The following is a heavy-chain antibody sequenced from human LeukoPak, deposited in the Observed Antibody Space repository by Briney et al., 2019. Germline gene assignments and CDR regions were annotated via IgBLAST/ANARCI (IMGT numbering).Heavy chain of an antibody. V-gene: IGHV1-69*02. CDR3: ARSLYVEMATMD. CDR2: IIPILGIA. CDR1: GGTFSSYT. Sequence: ASVRVSCKASGGTFSSYTISWVRQAPGQGLEWMGRIIPILGIANYAQKFQGRVTITADKSTSTAYMELSSLRSEDTAAYYCARSLYVEMATMDWGQGTLVTVSS. D-gene: IGHD5-24*01. J-gene: IGHJ4*02.